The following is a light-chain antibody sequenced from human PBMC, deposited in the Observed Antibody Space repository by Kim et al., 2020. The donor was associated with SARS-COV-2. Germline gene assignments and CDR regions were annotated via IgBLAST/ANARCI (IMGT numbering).Light chain of an antibody. CDR2: QDS. Sequence: SYELTQPHSVSVSPGKTASITCSGDKLGDKYACWYQQKPGQSPVLVIYQDSKRPSGIPERFSGSNSGNTATLTISGTQAMDEADYYCQAWDSSTAFYVFGTGTKVTVL. V-gene: IGLV3-1*01. J-gene: IGLJ1*01. CDR3: QAWDSSTAFYV. CDR1: KLGDKY.